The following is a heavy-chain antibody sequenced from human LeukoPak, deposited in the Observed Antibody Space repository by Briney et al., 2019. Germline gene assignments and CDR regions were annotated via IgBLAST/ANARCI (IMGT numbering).Heavy chain of an antibody. V-gene: IGHV1-69*06. CDR3: ASRPYSYSSKDYYFYYMDV. J-gene: IGHJ6*03. CDR2: IIPIFGTA. CDR1: GGTFSSYA. Sequence: SVKVSCKTSGGTFSSYAISWVRQAPGQGLEWMGGIIPIFGTANYAQKFQGRVTITADKSTSTAYMELSSLRSEDTAVYYCASRPYSYSSKDYYFYYMDVWGKGTTVTVSS. D-gene: IGHD1-26*01.